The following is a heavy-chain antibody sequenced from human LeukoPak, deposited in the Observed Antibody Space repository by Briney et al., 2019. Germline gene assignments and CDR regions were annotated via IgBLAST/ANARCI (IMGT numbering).Heavy chain of an antibody. CDR3: ARALGSSSDY. D-gene: IGHD1-26*01. CDR1: GFTFSGYW. J-gene: IGHJ4*02. CDR2: IDDDGSFT. V-gene: IGHV3-74*01. Sequence: GGSLRLSCAASGFTFSGYWMHWVRQAPGKGLVWVSRIDDDGSFTTYADSVKGRFTISRDNAKNTLYLQMNSLRAEYTAVYYCARALGSSSDYWGQGTLVTVS.